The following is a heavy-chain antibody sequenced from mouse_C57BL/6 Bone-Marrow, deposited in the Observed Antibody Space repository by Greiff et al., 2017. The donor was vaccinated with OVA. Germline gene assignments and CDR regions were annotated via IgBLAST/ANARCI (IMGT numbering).Heavy chain of an antibody. CDR2: IDPNSGGT. Sequence: VQLQQPGAELVKPGASVKLSCKASGYTFTSYWMHWVKQRPGRGLEWIGRIDPNSGGTKYNEKFKSKATLTVDKPSSTAYMQLSSLTSEDSAVYYCARPFITTVVAPHFDVWGTGTTVTVSS. CDR3: ARPFITTVVAPHFDV. J-gene: IGHJ1*03. V-gene: IGHV1-72*01. D-gene: IGHD1-1*01. CDR1: GYTFTSYW.